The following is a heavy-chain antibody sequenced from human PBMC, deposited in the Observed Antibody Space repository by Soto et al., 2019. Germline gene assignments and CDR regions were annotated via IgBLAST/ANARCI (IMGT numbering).Heavy chain of an antibody. J-gene: IGHJ5*02. CDR3: AREARRGTFYL. CDR1: GFPFSIYA. V-gene: IGHV3-64*02. Sequence: GGSLRLSCAASGFPFSIYAMHLVRQAPGKGLEYVSAISINGGSTYYADSVKGRFTISRDNSKNTLYLQMGSLRAEDMAVYYCAREARRGTFYLWGQGTLFTGS. D-gene: IGHD1-26*01. CDR2: ISINGGST.